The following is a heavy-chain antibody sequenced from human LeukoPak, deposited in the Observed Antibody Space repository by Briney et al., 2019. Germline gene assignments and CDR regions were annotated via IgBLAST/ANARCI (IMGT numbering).Heavy chain of an antibody. Sequence: GGSLRLSCAASGFTVSSNYMSWVRQAPGKGLEWVSVIYSGGSGGSTYYADSVKGRFTISGDNSKNTLYLQMNSLRAEDTAVYYCATRGDYGDYWYYFDYWGQGTLVTVSS. CDR2: IYSGGSGGST. J-gene: IGHJ4*02. D-gene: IGHD4-17*01. V-gene: IGHV3-53*01. CDR3: ATRGDYGDYWYYFDY. CDR1: GFTVSSNY.